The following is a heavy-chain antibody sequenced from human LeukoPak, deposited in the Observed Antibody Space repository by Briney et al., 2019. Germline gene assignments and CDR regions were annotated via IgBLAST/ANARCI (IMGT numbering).Heavy chain of an antibody. D-gene: IGHD3-22*01. J-gene: IGHJ4*02. Sequence: PGGSLRLSCAASGFTFSSYGMHWVRQAPGKGLEWVAFIRYDGSNKYYADSVKGRFTISRDNAKNSLYLQMNSLRAEDTAVYYCARDRGYYYDSSAPEYYFDYWGQGTLVTVSS. CDR1: GFTFSSYG. CDR2: IRYDGSNK. CDR3: ARDRGYYYDSSAPEYYFDY. V-gene: IGHV3-30*02.